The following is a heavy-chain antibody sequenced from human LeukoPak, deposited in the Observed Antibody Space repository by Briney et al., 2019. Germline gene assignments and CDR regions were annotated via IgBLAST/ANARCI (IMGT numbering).Heavy chain of an antibody. CDR2: IIPLLGIT. Sequence: ASVKVSCKASGGTFSSYAMNWVRQAPGQGLEWVARIIPLLGITNHAQKLQGRVTVTADTSTNIAYMELSSLISDDTAVYYCARARSRITFGGMRHAFDIWGQGTLVTVSS. CDR1: GGTFSSYA. CDR3: ARARSRITFGGMRHAFDI. D-gene: IGHD3-16*01. V-gene: IGHV1-69*04. J-gene: IGHJ3*02.